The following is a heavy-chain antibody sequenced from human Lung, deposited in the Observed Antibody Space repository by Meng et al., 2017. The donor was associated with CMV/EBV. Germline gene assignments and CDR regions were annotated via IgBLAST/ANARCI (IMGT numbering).Heavy chain of an antibody. J-gene: IGHJ6*02. CDR3: ATSTTGTTPYYYYYGMDV. CDR2: IIPIFGTA. Sequence: SVXVSXKASGGTFSSYAISWVRQAPGQGLEWMGGIIPIFGTANYAQKFQGRVTITTDESTSTAYMELSSLRSEDTAVYYCATSTTGTTPYYYYYGMDVWGQGTXVTVSS. CDR1: GGTFSSYA. D-gene: IGHD1-1*01. V-gene: IGHV1-69*05.